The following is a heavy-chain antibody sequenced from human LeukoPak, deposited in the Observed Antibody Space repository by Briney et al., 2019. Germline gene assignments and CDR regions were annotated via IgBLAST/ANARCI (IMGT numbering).Heavy chain of an antibody. CDR2: IYYSGST. V-gene: IGHV4-31*03. D-gene: IGHD6-19*01. Sequence: PSETLSLTCTVSGGSISSGGYYWSWIRQHPGKGLEWIGYIYYSGSTYYNPSLKSRVTISVDTFKNQFSLKLSSVTAADTAVYYCAVRSPGIAVADYWGQGTLVTVSS. J-gene: IGHJ4*02. CDR1: GGSISSGGYY. CDR3: AVRSPGIAVADY.